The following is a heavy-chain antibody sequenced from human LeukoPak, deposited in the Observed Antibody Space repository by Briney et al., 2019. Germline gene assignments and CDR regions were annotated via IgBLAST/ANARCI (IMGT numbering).Heavy chain of an antibody. J-gene: IGHJ4*02. CDR1: GGSFSVYY. CDR2: INHSGST. V-gene: IGHV4-34*01. D-gene: IGHD3-10*01. CDR3: ARTKVRGRFDY. Sequence: SETLSLTCAVYGGSFSVYYWSWIPQPPGKGLEWIGEINHSGSTNYNPSLKSRVTISVDTSKNQFSLKLSSVTAADTAVYYCARTKVRGRFDYWGQGTLVTVSS.